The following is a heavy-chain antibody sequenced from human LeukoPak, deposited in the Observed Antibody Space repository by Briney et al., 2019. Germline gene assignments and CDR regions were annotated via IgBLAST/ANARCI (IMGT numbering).Heavy chain of an antibody. CDR3: ARGNSYAEDY. D-gene: IGHD5-18*01. CDR2: INHSGST. J-gene: IGHJ4*02. CDR1: GGSFSGYY. V-gene: IGHV4-34*01. Sequence: SETLSLTCAVYGGSFSGYYWSWIRQPPGKGLEWIGEINHSGSTNYNPSLKSRVTISVDTSKNQFSLKLSSVTAADTAVYYCARGNSYAEDYWGQGTLVTVSS.